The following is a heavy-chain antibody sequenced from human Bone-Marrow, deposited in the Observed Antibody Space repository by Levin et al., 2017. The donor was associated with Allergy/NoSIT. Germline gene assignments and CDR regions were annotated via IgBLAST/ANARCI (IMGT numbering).Heavy chain of an antibody. CDR2: ISGSGGST. D-gene: IGHD6-13*01. J-gene: IGHJ3*02. CDR3: AKGLAGTRSFDS. CDR1: GFTFSSYA. Sequence: QAGGSLRLSCAASGFTFSSYAMSWVRQAPGKGLEWVSAISGSGGSTYYADSVKGRFTISRDNSKNTLYMQMNSLRAEDTAVYYCAKGLAGTRSFDSWGQGTMVTVSS. V-gene: IGHV3-23*01.